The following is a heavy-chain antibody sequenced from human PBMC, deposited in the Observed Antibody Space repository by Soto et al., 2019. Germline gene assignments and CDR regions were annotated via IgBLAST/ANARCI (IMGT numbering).Heavy chain of an antibody. V-gene: IGHV2-5*01. CDR2: IYWNDDK. Sequence: SGPTLVNPTQTLTLTCTFSGFSLSTSGVGVGWIRQPPGKALEWLALIYWNDDKRYSPSLKSRLTITKDTSKNQVVLTMTNMDPVDTATYYCAHRVRLEGLYNWNQNFDYWGQGTLVTVSS. CDR1: GFSLSTSGVG. J-gene: IGHJ4*02. CDR3: AHRVRLEGLYNWNQNFDY. D-gene: IGHD1-20*01.